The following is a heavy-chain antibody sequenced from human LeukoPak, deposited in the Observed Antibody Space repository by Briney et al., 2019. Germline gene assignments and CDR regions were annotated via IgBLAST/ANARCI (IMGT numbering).Heavy chain of an antibody. Sequence: SETLSLTCTVSGGSISSGGHYWSWIRQHPGKGLEWIGYIYYSGSTYYNPSLKSRVTISVNTSKNHFSLRLTSVTAADTAVYYCARGPCSTSCHRSWYFDYWGQGTLVTVSS. CDR1: GGSISSGGHY. D-gene: IGHD2-2*01. J-gene: IGHJ4*02. CDR2: IYYSGST. CDR3: ARGPCSTSCHRSWYFDY. V-gene: IGHV4-31*03.